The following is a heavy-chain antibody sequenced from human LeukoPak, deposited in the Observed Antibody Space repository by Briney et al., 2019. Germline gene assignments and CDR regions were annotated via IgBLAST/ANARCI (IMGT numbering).Heavy chain of an antibody. V-gene: IGHV3-30-3*01. J-gene: IGHJ4*02. CDR1: GFTFSSYA. CDR2: ISYDGSNK. Sequence: GRSLRLSCAASGFTFSSYAMHWVRQAPGKGLEWVAVISYDGSNKYYADSVKGRFTISRDNSKNTLYLQMNSLRAVDTAVYYCARSGSPLPVEFDYWGQGTLVTVSS. D-gene: IGHD1-26*01. CDR3: ARSGSPLPVEFDY.